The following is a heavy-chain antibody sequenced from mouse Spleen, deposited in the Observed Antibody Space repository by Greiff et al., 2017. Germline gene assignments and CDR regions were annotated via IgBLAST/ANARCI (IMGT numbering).Heavy chain of an antibody. CDR3: ASGDYYAMDY. CDR1: GYSITSGYY. Sequence: DVHLVESGPGLVKPSQSLSLTCSVTGYSITSGYYWNWIRQFPGNKLEWMGYISYDGSNNYNPSLKNRISITRDTSKNQFFLKLNSVTTEDTATYYCASGDYYAMDYWGQGTSVTVSS. D-gene: IGHD3-3*01. V-gene: IGHV3-6*01. J-gene: IGHJ4*01. CDR2: ISYDGSN.